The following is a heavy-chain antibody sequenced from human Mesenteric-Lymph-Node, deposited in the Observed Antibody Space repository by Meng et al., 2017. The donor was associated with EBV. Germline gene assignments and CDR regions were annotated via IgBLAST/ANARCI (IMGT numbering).Heavy chain of an antibody. CDR3: ARVDGDGYCSGGSCYSLDY. Sequence: EVQLVESGGGLGKPGGCLRLACRAAGCNFSNYTMNWVRQAPGKGLEWGSFISSSNSHIYYADSLRGRSIITTDNAKNSLFLQMSTLRAEDTAVYYCARVDGDGYCSGGSCYSLDYWGQGTLVNVSS. V-gene: IGHV3-21*02. CDR1: GCNFSNYT. J-gene: IGHJ4*02. CDR2: ISSSNSHI. D-gene: IGHD2-15*01.